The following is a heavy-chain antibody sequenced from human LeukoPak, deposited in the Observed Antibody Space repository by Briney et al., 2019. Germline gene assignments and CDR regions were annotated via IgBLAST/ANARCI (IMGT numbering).Heavy chain of an antibody. J-gene: IGHJ6*02. CDR3: ARDQGGDIVIYYYYGMDV. CDR1: GFTFSSYA. Sequence: GGSLRLSCAASGFTFSSYAMHWVRQAPGKGLEWVAVISYDGSNKYYADSVRGRFTISRDNSKNTLYLQMNSLRAEDTAVYYCARDQGGDIVIYYYYGMDVWGQGTTVTVSS. V-gene: IGHV3-30-3*01. CDR2: ISYDGSNK. D-gene: IGHD5-12*01.